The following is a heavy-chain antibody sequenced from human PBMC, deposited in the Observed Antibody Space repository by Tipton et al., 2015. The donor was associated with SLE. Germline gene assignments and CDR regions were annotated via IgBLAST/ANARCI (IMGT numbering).Heavy chain of an antibody. CDR2: IYYSGST. CDR3: ARVGSLVGYAFDI. Sequence: LRLSCTVSGGSISSSSYYWGWIRQPPGKGLEWIGSIYYSGSTYYNPSLKSRVTISVDTSKNQFSLKLSSVTAADTAVYYCARVGSLVGYAFDIWGQGTMVTVSS. V-gene: IGHV4-39*07. D-gene: IGHD2-8*02. CDR1: GGSISSSSYY. J-gene: IGHJ3*02.